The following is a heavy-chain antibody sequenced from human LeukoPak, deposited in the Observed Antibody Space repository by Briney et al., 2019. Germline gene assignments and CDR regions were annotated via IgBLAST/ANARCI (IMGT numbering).Heavy chain of an antibody. CDR2: ISYDGSNK. CDR1: GFTSSSYA. V-gene: IGHV3-30-3*01. CDR3: ARDLDSSSSLDY. D-gene: IGHD6-6*01. J-gene: IGHJ4*02. Sequence: GGSLRLSCAASGFTSSSYAMHWVRQAPGKGLEWVAVISYDGSNKYYADSVKGRFTISRDNSKNTLYLQMNSLRAEDTAVYYCARDLDSSSSLDYWGQGTLVTVSS.